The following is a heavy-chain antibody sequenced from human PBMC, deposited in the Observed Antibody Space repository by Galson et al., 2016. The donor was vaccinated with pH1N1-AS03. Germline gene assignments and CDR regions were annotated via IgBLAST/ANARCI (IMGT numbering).Heavy chain of an antibody. D-gene: IGHD6-19*01. CDR2: INHSGST. J-gene: IGHJ3*02. CDR3: ARGSYSSGWYRGRNAFDI. Sequence: SETLSLTCAVYGGSFNNYYWNWLRQSPGKGPEWVGEINHSGSTDYNPSLKSRVTISVDPSKNQIPLNLNSVTAADTAVYYCARGSYSSGWYRGRNAFDIWGQGTMVTVSS. V-gene: IGHV4-34*01. CDR1: GGSFNNYY.